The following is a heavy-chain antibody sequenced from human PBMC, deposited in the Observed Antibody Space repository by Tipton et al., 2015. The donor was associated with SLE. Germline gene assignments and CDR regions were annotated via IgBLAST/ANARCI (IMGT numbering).Heavy chain of an antibody. Sequence: GSLRLSCAASGFTVSSNYMSWVRQAPGKGLEWVSVIYSGGSTYYADSVKGRFTISRNNSKNTLYLQMNSLRAEDTAVYYCARAMSYYYYDSSDAFDIWGQGTMVTVSS. CDR2: IYSGGST. D-gene: IGHD3-22*01. V-gene: IGHV3-53*04. J-gene: IGHJ3*02. CDR3: ARAMSYYYYDSSDAFDI. CDR1: GFTVSSNY.